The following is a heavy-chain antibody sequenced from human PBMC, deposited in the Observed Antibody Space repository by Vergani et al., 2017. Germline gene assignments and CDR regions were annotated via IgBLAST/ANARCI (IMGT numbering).Heavy chain of an antibody. D-gene: IGHD3-22*01. CDR3: ARLYGRDSSGSKYFDY. Sequence: EVQLVQSGAEVKKPGESLTISCQISGYSFTNYCIGWVRQMPGKGLEWMGIIHPADSDTRYSRSFQGQVTISVDKSISTPYLQRSSLRASDSAMYYCARLYGRDSSGSKYFDYWVEGTLVTVSS. J-gene: IGHJ4*02. CDR2: IHPADSDT. CDR1: GYSFTNYC. V-gene: IGHV5-51*01.